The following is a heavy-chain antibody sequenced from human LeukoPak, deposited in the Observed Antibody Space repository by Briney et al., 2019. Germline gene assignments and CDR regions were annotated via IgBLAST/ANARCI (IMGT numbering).Heavy chain of an antibody. V-gene: IGHV3-30-3*01. D-gene: IGHD2-15*01. CDR2: ISYDGSNK. CDR1: GFTFSSYA. J-gene: IGHJ6*02. CDR3: ARVDSFCSGEGCYYYYGMDV. Sequence: GGSLRLSCAASGFTFSSYAMPWVRQAPGKGLEWVAVISYDGSNKHYADSVKDRFTISRDNSKNTLYLQMNSLRAEDTAVYYCARVDSFCSGEGCYYYYGMDVWGQGTTVTVSS.